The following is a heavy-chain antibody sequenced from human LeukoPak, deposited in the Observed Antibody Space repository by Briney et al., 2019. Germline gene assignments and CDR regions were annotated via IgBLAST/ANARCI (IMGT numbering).Heavy chain of an antibody. CDR2: INGDSTTL. CDR3: ARLRGLIDH. D-gene: IGHD3-10*01. V-gene: IGHV3-11*01. CDR1: GFIFSDHY. Sequence: GGPLSLSCAAWGFIFSDHYMLCPRQARGGGLEGVALINGDSTTLYYPDSVKGRFTVSRDNDKNSLYLHMNSLGVDDTAVYYCARLRGLIDHGGRGAVVTVSS. J-gene: IGHJ4*02.